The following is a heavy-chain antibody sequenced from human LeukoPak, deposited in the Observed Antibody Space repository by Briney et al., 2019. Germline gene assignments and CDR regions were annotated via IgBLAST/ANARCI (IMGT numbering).Heavy chain of an antibody. CDR2: IRNDGGDK. Sequence: GGSLRLSCAASGFTFSSYGIHWVRQAPGKGLDWVAFIRNDGGDKYYGDSVKGRFTISRDNSKNTVYLQTNSLRSEDTSVYFCAKVATETAMVTGGFDYWGQGTLVTVSS. CDR1: GFTFSSYG. J-gene: IGHJ4*02. CDR3: AKVATETAMVTGGFDY. V-gene: IGHV3-30*02. D-gene: IGHD5-18*01.